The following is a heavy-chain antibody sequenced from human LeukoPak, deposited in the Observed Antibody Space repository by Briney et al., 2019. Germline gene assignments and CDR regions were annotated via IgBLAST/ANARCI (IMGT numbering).Heavy chain of an antibody. J-gene: IGHJ4*02. Sequence: GASVKVSCKASGYTFTDYFMNWVRQAPGQGLEWMGWINPKSGGTVYAQKFQGRVTMTRDTSISTAYMELSRLRSDDTAVYYCARQLPSPNDHYYFDYWGQGTLVTVSS. D-gene: IGHD1-1*01. CDR2: INPKSGGT. CDR3: ARQLPSPNDHYYFDY. CDR1: GYTFTDYF. V-gene: IGHV1-2*02.